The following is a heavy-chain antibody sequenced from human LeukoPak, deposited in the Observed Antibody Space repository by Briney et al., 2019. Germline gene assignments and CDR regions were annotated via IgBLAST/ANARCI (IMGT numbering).Heavy chain of an antibody. J-gene: IGHJ6*03. Sequence: GGSLRLSCAASGFTFSDYYMSWIRQAPGKGLEWVSTISGSGGETYYADSVKGRFTISRDNSKNTVYLQMNSLRGEDTAVYYCAKGRGGNYMDVWGKGTTVTVS. V-gene: IGHV3-23*01. D-gene: IGHD3-10*01. CDR2: ISGSGGET. CDR3: AKGRGGNYMDV. CDR1: GFTFSDYY.